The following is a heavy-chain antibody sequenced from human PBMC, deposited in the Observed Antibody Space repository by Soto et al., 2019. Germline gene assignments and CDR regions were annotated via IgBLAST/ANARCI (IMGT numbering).Heavy chain of an antibody. CDR1: GGSTSSDY. D-gene: IGHD6-19*01. J-gene: IGHJ4*02. V-gene: IGHV4-59*01. CDR2: ISYIRCT. CDR3: ARPAYISGWYYFDY. Sequence: QVQLQESGPGLVKPSETVSLTCTVSGGSTSSDYWSWIRQPPGKGLEWIGYISYIRCTTNNPSLKSRVTKSLDTPKNQFPLQLSSVTAADTAVYYCARPAYISGWYYFDYWGQGTLVTVSS.